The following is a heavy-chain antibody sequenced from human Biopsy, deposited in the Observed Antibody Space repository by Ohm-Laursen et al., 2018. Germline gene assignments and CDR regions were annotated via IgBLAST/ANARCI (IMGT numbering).Heavy chain of an antibody. V-gene: IGHV3-74*03. Sequence: SLRLSCTALGFTFSSYWMNWVRHVPGKGLVWVATINKDGSTLQYVDSVRGRFTISRDNAKNTLHLQMNSLRADDTAIYYCAKDLHNYGMDVWGQGTTVTVSS. CDR2: INKDGSTL. CDR3: AKDLHNYGMDV. J-gene: IGHJ6*02. CDR1: GFTFSSYW.